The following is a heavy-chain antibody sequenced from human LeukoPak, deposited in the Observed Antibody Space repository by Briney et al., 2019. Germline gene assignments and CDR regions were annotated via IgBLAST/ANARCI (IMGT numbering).Heavy chain of an antibody. J-gene: IGHJ4*02. V-gene: IGHV5-51*01. D-gene: IGHD3-22*01. CDR1: GYTFTNYW. Sequence: GESLKIPCKGSGYTFTNYWIAWGRPVPGKGLEWRAMNYPANSDPRYSPPFQGHVTISADKSISTAYLHWRSLIASHTAMYYCARHNMISRVGAVELDYWGQGTLVTVSS. CDR3: ARHNMISRVGAVELDY. CDR2: NYPANSDP.